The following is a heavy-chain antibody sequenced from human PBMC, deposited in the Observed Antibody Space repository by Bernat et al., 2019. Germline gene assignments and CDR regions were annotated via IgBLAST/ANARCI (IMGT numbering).Heavy chain of an antibody. Sequence: QVQLVESGGGVVQPGRSLRLSCAASGFSFSSYAMHWVRQAPGKGLEWVAVISYDGSNQCSADSVKGRFTISSDNSKNTLYLQMTSLRGEDTAVYHCARNLEQLERLASRAFDIWGQGTMVTVSS. V-gene: IGHV3-30*01. J-gene: IGHJ3*02. CDR3: ARNLEQLERLASRAFDI. CDR1: GFSFSSYA. CDR2: ISYDGSNQ. D-gene: IGHD1-1*01.